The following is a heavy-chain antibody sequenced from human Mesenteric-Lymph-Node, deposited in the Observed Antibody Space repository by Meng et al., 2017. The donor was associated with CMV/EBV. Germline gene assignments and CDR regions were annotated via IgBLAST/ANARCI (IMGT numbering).Heavy chain of an antibody. CDR2: IWYDGSNK. D-gene: IGHD6-19*01. CDR3: AKDPYSSGWYGGFDY. Sequence: GESLKISCAASGFPFSSYGIHWVRQAPGKGLEWVAVIWYDGSNKYYADSVKGRFTISRDNSKNTLYLQMNSLRAEDTAVYYCAKDPYSSGWYGGFDYWGQGTLVTVSS. V-gene: IGHV3-33*06. J-gene: IGHJ4*02. CDR1: GFPFSSYG.